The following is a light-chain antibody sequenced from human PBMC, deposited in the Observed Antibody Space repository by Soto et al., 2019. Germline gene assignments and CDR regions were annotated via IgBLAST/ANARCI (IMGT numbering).Light chain of an antibody. V-gene: IGLV1-44*01. J-gene: IGLJ3*02. CDR1: GSNIGSNF. Sequence: QTVVTQPPSSSGTPGQRVAISCSGSGSNIGSNFVNWYQQLPGTAPKLLIYTNDQRPSGVPDRFSGSKSGTSASLAISGLQSGDEAEYYCATWDDSLNGPVFGGGTKVTVL. CDR2: TND. CDR3: ATWDDSLNGPV.